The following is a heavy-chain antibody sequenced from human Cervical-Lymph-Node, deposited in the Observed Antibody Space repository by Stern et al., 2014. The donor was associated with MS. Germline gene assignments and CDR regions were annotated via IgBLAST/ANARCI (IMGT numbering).Heavy chain of an antibody. CDR2: IYTSGST. J-gene: IGHJ4*02. CDR3: ARGRNGFGYDS. Sequence: QLQLQESGPGLVKPSQTLSLTCTVSGGPISSGTYYWSWIRQPAGKGLEWIGRIYTSGSTDYTSSLKARVTISVDMPKNQLSLRLTHVTAADTAVYYCARGRNGFGYDSWGQGTLATVSP. CDR1: GGPISSGTYY. D-gene: IGHD2-15*01. V-gene: IGHV4-61*02.